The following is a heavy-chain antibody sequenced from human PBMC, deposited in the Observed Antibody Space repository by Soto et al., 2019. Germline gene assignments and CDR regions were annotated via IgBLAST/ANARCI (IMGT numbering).Heavy chain of an antibody. CDR3: ARDLRGNYYDSSGYTDDDAFDI. J-gene: IGHJ3*02. CDR2: IYYSGST. D-gene: IGHD3-22*01. V-gene: IGHV4-31*03. CDR1: GGSISSGGYY. Sequence: SETLSLTCTVSGGSISSGGYYWSWIRQHPGKGLEWIGYIYYSGSTYYNPSLKSRVTISVDTSRNQFSLKLSSVTAADTAVYYCARDLRGNYYDSSGYTDDDAFDIWGQGTMVTVSS.